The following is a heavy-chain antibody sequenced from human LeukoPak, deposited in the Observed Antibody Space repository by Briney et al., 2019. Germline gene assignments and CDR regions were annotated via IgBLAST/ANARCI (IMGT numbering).Heavy chain of an antibody. V-gene: IGHV3-33*01. J-gene: IGHJ6*02. Sequence: HPGGSLRLSCAASGFTFSSYGMHWVRQAPGKGLEWVAVIWYDGSNKYYADSVKGRSTISGDNSENTLYLQMNSLRAEDTAVYYCARDGGDYYYYGMDVWGQGTTVTVSS. CDR3: ARDGGDYYYYGMDV. CDR2: IWYDGSNK. CDR1: GFTFSSYG. D-gene: IGHD2-15*01.